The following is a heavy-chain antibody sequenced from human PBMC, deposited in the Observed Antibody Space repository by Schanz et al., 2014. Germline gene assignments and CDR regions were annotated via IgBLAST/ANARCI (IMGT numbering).Heavy chain of an antibody. CDR3: AKGLGTRSNNFDN. J-gene: IGHJ4*02. Sequence: HVQLVESGGGVVQPGGSLRLSCAASGFTFSSFGMHWVRQAPGKGLEWVAFIQNDGSNYYHADSVKGRFTISRDNSKNTLYLQINSLRTEDTAVFYCAKGLGTRSNNFDNWGQGTLVTVSS. CDR1: GFTFSSFG. CDR2: IQNDGSNY. V-gene: IGHV3-30*02. D-gene: IGHD3-9*01.